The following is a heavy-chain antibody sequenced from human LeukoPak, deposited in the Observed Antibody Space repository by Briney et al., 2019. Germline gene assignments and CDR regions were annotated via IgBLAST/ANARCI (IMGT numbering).Heavy chain of an antibody. Sequence: GGSLRLSCATSGFTFSIYTVNWVRQAPGKGLEWVSSISGSNTYIYYADSVKGRFTISRDNAKNSLYLQMNSLRGEDTAVYYCARGPSSRGGFDHWGQGTLVTVSS. CDR3: ARGPSSRGGFDH. V-gene: IGHV3-21*01. J-gene: IGHJ4*02. CDR1: GFTFSIYT. D-gene: IGHD6-13*01. CDR2: ISGSNTYI.